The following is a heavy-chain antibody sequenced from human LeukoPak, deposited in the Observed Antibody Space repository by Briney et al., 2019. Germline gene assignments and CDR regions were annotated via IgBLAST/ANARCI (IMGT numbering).Heavy chain of an antibody. CDR3: ARGSWSSSIDY. D-gene: IGHD6-6*01. V-gene: IGHV4-30-4*01. CDR1: GGSISSGDYY. J-gene: IGHJ4*02. Sequence: SETLSLTCTVSGGSISSGDYYWSWIRQPPGKGLEYIGYIYYSGSTYYNPSLKSRITISVDTSKNQFSLKLSSVTAADTAVHYCARGSWSSSIDYWGQGTLVTVSS. CDR2: IYYSGST.